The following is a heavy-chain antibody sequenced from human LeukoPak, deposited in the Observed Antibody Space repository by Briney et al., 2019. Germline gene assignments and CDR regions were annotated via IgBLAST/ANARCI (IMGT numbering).Heavy chain of an antibody. Sequence: GGSLRLSCAASGFTFSNAWMSWVRQAPGKGLEWVGRIKSKTDGGTTDYAAPVKGRFTISRDDSKNTLYLQMNSLKTEDTAVYYCTTDLSSSWFGDYWGQGTLVTVSS. CDR1: GFTFSNAW. V-gene: IGHV3-15*01. J-gene: IGHJ4*02. D-gene: IGHD6-13*01. CDR3: TTDLSSSWFGDY. CDR2: IKSKTDGGTT.